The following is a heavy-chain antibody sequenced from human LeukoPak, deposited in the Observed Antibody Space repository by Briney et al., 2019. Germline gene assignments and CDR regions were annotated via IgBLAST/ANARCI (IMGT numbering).Heavy chain of an antibody. CDR1: GYTFTGYY. Sequence: ASVKVSCKASGYTFTGYYMHWVRQAPGQGLEWMGWINPNSGGTNYAQKFQGRVTMTRDTSISTAYMELSRLRSDDTAVYYCARPSAIFGVADAFDIWGQGTMVTVSS. CDR2: INPNSGGT. V-gene: IGHV1-2*02. CDR3: ARPSAIFGVADAFDI. D-gene: IGHD3-3*01. J-gene: IGHJ3*02.